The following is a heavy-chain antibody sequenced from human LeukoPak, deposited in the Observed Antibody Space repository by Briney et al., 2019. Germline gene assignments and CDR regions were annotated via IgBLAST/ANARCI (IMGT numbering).Heavy chain of an antibody. CDR2: ITSKAYGATT. CDR1: GFTFGDYA. D-gene: IGHD1-26*01. CDR3: SRHIVGARTYFDY. V-gene: IGHV3-49*04. J-gene: IGHJ4*02. Sequence: GGSLRLSCTASGFTFGDYAMSWVRQAPGKGLEWVGFITSKAYGATTDYAASVKGRFTISRDDSKSIAHLQMNSLKTEDTAVYYCSRHIVGARTYFDYWGQGALVTVSS.